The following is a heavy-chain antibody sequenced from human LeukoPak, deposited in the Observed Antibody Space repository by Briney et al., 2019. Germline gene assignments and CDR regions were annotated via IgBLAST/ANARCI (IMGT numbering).Heavy chain of an antibody. J-gene: IGHJ3*02. Sequence: GSSVKVSSKASGGTFSSYAISWVRPAPGQGLEWMGGIIPIFGTANYAQKFQGRVTITTDESTSTAYMELSSLRSEDTAVYYCARDRSTYYYGSGSSDAFDIWGQGTMVTVSS. CDR1: GGTFSSYA. CDR2: IIPIFGTA. V-gene: IGHV1-69*05. CDR3: ARDRSTYYYGSGSSDAFDI. D-gene: IGHD3-10*01.